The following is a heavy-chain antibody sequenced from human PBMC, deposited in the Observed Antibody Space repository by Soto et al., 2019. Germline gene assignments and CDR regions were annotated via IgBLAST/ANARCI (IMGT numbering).Heavy chain of an antibody. CDR1: GFTFSDSY. CDR3: ARVSWREKYGMDV. J-gene: IGHJ6*02. Sequence: VGSLRLSCAASGFTFSDSYMSWIRQAPGKGLEWISYITFSGNTVYYADSLKGRFTISRDNAKNSLYLQMNRLRAEDTAVYYCARVSWREKYGMDVWGQGTTVTVSS. CDR2: ITFSGNTV. V-gene: IGHV3-11*01.